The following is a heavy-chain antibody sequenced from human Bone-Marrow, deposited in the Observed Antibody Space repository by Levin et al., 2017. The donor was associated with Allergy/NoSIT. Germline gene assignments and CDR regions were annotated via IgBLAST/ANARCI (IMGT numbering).Heavy chain of an antibody. CDR2: ISGSGDNT. D-gene: IGHD4-17*01. CDR3: ARAMRFYVDYDY. J-gene: IGHJ4*02. V-gene: IGHV3-23*01. CDR1: GFTFSNYA. Sequence: GESLKISCAASGFTFSNYAINWVRQAPGKGLEWVSGISGSGDNTFYADSVKGRFTISRDNSKNILYLQMNSLRAEDTAIYYCARAMRFYVDYDYWGQGTRVTVSS.